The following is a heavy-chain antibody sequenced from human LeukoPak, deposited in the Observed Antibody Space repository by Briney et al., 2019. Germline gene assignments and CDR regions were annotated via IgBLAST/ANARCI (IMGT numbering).Heavy chain of an antibody. Sequence: GGSLRLSCAASGFTFSSYAMTWVRQAPGKGLEWVSAISGSGGHTYYADSVKGRFTISRDNSKNTLYLQMNSLRAEDTAVYYCARDQDIVVVTAPFDYWGQGTLVTVSS. CDR2: ISGSGGHT. D-gene: IGHD2-21*02. J-gene: IGHJ4*02. CDR3: ARDQDIVVVTAPFDY. V-gene: IGHV3-23*01. CDR1: GFTFSSYA.